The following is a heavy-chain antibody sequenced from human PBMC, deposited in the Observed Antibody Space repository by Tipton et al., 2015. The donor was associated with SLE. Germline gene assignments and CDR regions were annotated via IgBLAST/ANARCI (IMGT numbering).Heavy chain of an antibody. CDR3: ASRRHYYDSSGYYWGAFDI. J-gene: IGHJ3*02. D-gene: IGHD3-22*01. CDR1: GGSISSHY. CDR2: IYYSGST. Sequence: TLSLTCTVSGGSISSHYWSWIRQPPGKGLEWSGYIYYSGSTNYNPSLKSRVTISVDTSKNQFSLKLNSVTAADTAVYYCASRRHYYDSSGYYWGAFDIWGQGTMVTVSS. V-gene: IGHV4-59*11.